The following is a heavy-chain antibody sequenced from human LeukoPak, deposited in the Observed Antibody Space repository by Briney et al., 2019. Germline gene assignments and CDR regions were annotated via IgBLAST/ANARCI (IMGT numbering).Heavy chain of an antibody. J-gene: IGHJ4*02. D-gene: IGHD6-19*01. CDR2: INDSGNT. CDR1: GETFSGFY. Sequence: SETLSLTCAVYGETFSGFYWSWIRQPPGKGLEWIGDINDSGNTNYNPSLKSRVTLSVDTSKNQFSLRLSSVTAADTAVYFCARARGAVAIDYWGQGTLVTVSP. CDR3: ARARGAVAIDY. V-gene: IGHV4-34*01.